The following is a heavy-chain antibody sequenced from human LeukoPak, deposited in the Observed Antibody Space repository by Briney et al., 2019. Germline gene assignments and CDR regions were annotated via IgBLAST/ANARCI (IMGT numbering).Heavy chain of an antibody. J-gene: IGHJ4*02. D-gene: IGHD3-22*01. CDR1: GYTFTSYY. CDR2: INAGNGNT. CDR3: ARAGGDYDSSGYMYYFDY. V-gene: IGHV1-3*03. Sequence: ASVKVSCKASGYTFTSYYMHWVRQAPGQGLEWMGWINAGNGNTKYSQEFQGRVTITRDTSASTAYMELSSLRSEDMAVYYCARAGGDYDSSGYMYYFDYWGQGTLVTVSS.